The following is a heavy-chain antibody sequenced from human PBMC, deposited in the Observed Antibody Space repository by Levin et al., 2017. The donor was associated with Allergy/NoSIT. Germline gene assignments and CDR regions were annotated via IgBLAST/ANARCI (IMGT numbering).Heavy chain of an antibody. V-gene: IGHV3-23*01. CDR3: APQGVRTTAPSY. CDR1: GFTFSSYA. D-gene: IGHD4/OR15-4a*01. J-gene: IGHJ4*02. CDR2: ISGSGDST. Sequence: PGGSLRLSCVASGFTFSSYAMSWVRQAPGKGLEWVSAISGSGDSTYYADSVKGRFTISRDNSKNTLYLQMNSLRAEDTALYYCAPQGVRTTAPSYWGQGTLVTVSS.